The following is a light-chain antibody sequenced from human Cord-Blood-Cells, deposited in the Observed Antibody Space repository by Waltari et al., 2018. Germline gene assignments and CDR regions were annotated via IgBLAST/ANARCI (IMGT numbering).Light chain of an antibody. CDR3: QQSYSTPFT. Sequence: DIQMTQSPSSLSASVGDRVTITCRASQSISSYLNWYQQKPGKAPKLLIYAASSLQSGVPSRFSGSGSGTDFTLTISSLRPEDCATYYCQQSYSTPFTFGPGTKVDIK. CDR2: AAS. J-gene: IGKJ3*01. V-gene: IGKV1-39*01. CDR1: QSISSY.